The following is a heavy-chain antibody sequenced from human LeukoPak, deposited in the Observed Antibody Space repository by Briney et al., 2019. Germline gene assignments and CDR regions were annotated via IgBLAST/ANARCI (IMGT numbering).Heavy chain of an antibody. CDR2: ISNCSSYI. D-gene: IGHD6-19*01. CDR1: GFTFSSYS. Sequence: GGSLRLSCAASGFTFSSYSMNWVRQAPGRGLEWVSSISNCSSYIYYADSVKGRFTISRDNAKNSLYLQMNSLRDEDTAVYFCAREPPASSGWSDGLFDYWGQGTLVTVSS. CDR3: AREPPASSGWSDGLFDY. J-gene: IGHJ4*02. V-gene: IGHV3-21*06.